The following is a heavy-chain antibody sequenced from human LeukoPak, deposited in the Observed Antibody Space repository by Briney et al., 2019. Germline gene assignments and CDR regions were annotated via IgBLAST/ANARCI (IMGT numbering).Heavy chain of an antibody. J-gene: IGHJ5*02. Sequence: GGSLRLSCAASGFTFSSYAMSWVRQAPGKGLEWISAISGSGGSTYYADSVKGRFTISRDNSKNTLYLQMNSLRAEDTAVYYCAKEAPPLGYSSSSFSPWGQGTLVTVSS. CDR1: GFTFSSYA. D-gene: IGHD6-13*01. CDR3: AKEAPPLGYSSSSFSP. CDR2: ISGSGGST. V-gene: IGHV3-23*01.